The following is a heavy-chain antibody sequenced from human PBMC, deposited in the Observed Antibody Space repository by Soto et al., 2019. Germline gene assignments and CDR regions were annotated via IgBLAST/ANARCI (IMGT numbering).Heavy chain of an antibody. D-gene: IGHD4-17*01. Sequence: ASVKVSCKVSGYTLTELSMHWVRQAPGKGLEWMGGFDPEDGETIYAQKFQGRVTMTEDTSTDTAYMELSSLRSEDTAVYYCATSGYGDPGDYYYYYYMDVWGKGTTVPVSS. J-gene: IGHJ6*03. V-gene: IGHV1-24*01. CDR1: GYTLTELS. CDR3: ATSGYGDPGDYYYYYYMDV. CDR2: FDPEDGET.